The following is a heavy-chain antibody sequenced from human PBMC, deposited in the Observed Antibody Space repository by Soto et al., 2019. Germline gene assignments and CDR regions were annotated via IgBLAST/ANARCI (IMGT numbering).Heavy chain of an antibody. CDR1: GYTFTSYG. D-gene: IGHD2-15*01. V-gene: IGHV1-18*04. CDR2: ISACNGNT. Sequence: ASVKVSCKASGYTFTSYGISWVRQAPVQGLEWMGWISACNGNTNYAQKLQGRVTMTTDTSTSTAYMELRSLISDDTAVYYCARDGGLPEGYYYYGMDVWGQGTTVTV. J-gene: IGHJ6*02. CDR3: ARDGGLPEGYYYYGMDV.